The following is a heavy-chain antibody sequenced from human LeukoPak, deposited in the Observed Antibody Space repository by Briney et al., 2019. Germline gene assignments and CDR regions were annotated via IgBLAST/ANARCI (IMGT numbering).Heavy chain of an antibody. Sequence: PSETLSLTCSVSGGSISSYYWSWIRQPPEKGLEWIGYIHYSGSTSYNPSLKSRVTMSIDTSKNQFSLKLSSVTAADTAVYYCARRLLGYCSGGSCYSGYFQHWGQGTLVTVSS. CDR1: GGSISSYY. V-gene: IGHV4-59*12. CDR2: IHYSGST. J-gene: IGHJ1*01. D-gene: IGHD2-15*01. CDR3: ARRLLGYCSGGSCYSGYFQH.